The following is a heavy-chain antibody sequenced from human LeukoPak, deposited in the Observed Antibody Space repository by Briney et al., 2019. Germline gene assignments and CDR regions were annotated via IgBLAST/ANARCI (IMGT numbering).Heavy chain of an antibody. CDR2: IKEDGSQT. J-gene: IGHJ4*02. D-gene: IGHD5-24*01. CDR3: ARDQGWLQFDY. CDR1: GFTFSSFA. Sequence: PGGSLRLSCAASGFTFSSFAMSWVRQAPGKGLEWVANIKEDGSQTYYMDSVRGRFTISRDNAKNSLYLQMNSLRDEDTAVYYCARDQGWLQFDYWGQGALATVSA. V-gene: IGHV3-7*01.